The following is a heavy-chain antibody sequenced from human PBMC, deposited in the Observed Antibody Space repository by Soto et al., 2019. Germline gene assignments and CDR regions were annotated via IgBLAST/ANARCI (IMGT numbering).Heavy chain of an antibody. CDR2: IFSNDEK. Sequence: QVTLKESGPVLVKPTETLTLTCTVSGFSLSNGRTGVSWIRQPPGKPLEWLAHIFSNDEKSYRTSLKSRLTISNDTSRGHVLLTLTNMDPVDTATYFCARSFGSELLGWFDPWGQGTLVTVSS. V-gene: IGHV2-26*01. CDR1: GFSLSNGRTG. CDR3: ARSFGSELLGWFDP. J-gene: IGHJ5*02. D-gene: IGHD3-10*01.